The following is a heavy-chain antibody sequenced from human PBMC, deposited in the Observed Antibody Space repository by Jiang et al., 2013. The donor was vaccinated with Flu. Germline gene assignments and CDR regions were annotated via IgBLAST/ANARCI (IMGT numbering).Heavy chain of an antibody. V-gene: IGHV4-39*07. D-gene: IGHD3-22*01. CDR2: IYYSGST. CDR3: ARGYYDSSGYDNWFDP. Sequence: PGLVKPSETLSLTCTVSGGSISSSSYYWGWIRQPPGKGLEWIGSIYYSGSTYYNPSLKSRVTISVDTSKNQFSLKLSSVTAADTAVYYCARGYYDSSGYDNWFDPWGQGTLVTVSS. J-gene: IGHJ5*02. CDR1: GGSISSSSYY.